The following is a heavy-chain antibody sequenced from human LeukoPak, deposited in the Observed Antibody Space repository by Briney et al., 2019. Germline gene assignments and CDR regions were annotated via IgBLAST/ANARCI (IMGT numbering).Heavy chain of an antibody. V-gene: IGHV3-23*01. J-gene: IGHJ4*02. CDR2: ITADGANT. CDR1: GFTFTTYA. D-gene: IGHD2-15*01. CDR3: AKATLGSCGGVRCYPFDY. Sequence: PGGSLRLSCAASGFTFTTYAINWVRQVPGKGLEWVSSITADGANTYLADSVRCRFTISRDNSKNTVYLQMNSLRAEDTAVYYCAKATLGSCGGVRCYPFDYWGQGTLVTVSS.